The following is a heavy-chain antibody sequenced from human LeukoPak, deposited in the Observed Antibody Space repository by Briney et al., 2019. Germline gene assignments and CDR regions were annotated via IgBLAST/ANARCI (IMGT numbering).Heavy chain of an antibody. Sequence: GGSLRLSCAASGFTFSSYGMSWVSQAPGKRLEWVSAISGSGGSTYYADSVKGRFTISRDNSKNTLYLQMNSLRAEDTAVYYCAKVTPRDGYNYPFGYWGQGTLVTVSS. CDR3: AKVTPRDGYNYPFGY. D-gene: IGHD5-24*01. CDR1: GFTFSSYG. J-gene: IGHJ4*02. CDR2: ISGSGGST. V-gene: IGHV3-23*01.